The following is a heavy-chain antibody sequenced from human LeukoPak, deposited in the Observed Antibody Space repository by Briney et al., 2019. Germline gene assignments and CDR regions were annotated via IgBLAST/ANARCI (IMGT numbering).Heavy chain of an antibody. Sequence: PSETLSLTCTVSGGSISSYYWSWIRQPPGKGLEWIGYIYYSGSTNYNPSLKSRVTMSVDTSKNQFSLKLSSVTAADTAVYYCARVRTPYGYYGMDVWGQGTTVTVSS. CDR3: ARVRTPYGYYGMDV. D-gene: IGHD3-10*01. V-gene: IGHV4-59*01. CDR1: GGSISSYY. CDR2: IYYSGST. J-gene: IGHJ6*02.